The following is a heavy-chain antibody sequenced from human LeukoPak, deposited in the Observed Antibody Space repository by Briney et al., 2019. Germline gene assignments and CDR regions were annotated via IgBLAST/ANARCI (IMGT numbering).Heavy chain of an antibody. CDR1: GYTLGRFG. Sequence: ASVKVSCKASGYTLGRFGISWVRQAPGLGLEWLGWINPYNGKTIFGEKFQGRVTMTTDTSTSTVYMELTSLRSDDTAVYFCARDTPQHLKRFDYWGQGTLVTVSS. J-gene: IGHJ4*02. CDR2: INPYNGKT. V-gene: IGHV1-18*01. CDR3: ARDTPQHLKRFDY. D-gene: IGHD6-13*01.